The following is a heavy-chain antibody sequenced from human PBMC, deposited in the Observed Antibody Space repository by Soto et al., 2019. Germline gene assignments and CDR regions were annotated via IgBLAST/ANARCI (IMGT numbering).Heavy chain of an antibody. CDR2: ISGSGGST. V-gene: IGHV3-23*01. Sequence: EVQLLESGGGLVQPGGSLRLSCAASGFTFSSYAMSWVRQAPGKGLEWVSAISGSGGSTYYADSVKGRFTISRDNSKNTLYPQMNSLRAEETAVYYCAKVKLRFLEWVSPIVFGGQGTLVTVSS. CDR3: AKVKLRFLEWVSPIVF. CDR1: GFTFSSYA. D-gene: IGHD3-3*01. J-gene: IGHJ4*02.